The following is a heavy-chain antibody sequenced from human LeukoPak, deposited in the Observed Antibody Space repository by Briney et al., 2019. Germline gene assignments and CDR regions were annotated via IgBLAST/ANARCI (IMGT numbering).Heavy chain of an antibody. CDR3: VRDRGAPDAFDI. J-gene: IGHJ3*02. D-gene: IGHD1-26*01. V-gene: IGHV3-9*01. CDR1: GFAFDDYA. Sequence: PGRSLRLSCAASGFAFDDYAMHWVRQAPGKGLEWVSGISWNSGSIGYADSVKGRFTISRDNAKHMVHLQMNSLRVEDTAVYYCVRDRGAPDAFDIWGQGTVVTVS. CDR2: ISWNSGSI.